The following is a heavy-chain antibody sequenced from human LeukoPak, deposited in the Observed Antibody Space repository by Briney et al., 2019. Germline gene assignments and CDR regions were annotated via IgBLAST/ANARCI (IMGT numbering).Heavy chain of an antibody. D-gene: IGHD6-19*01. J-gene: IGHJ4*02. Sequence: GGSLRLSCAASGFTFSTYSMTWVPQGPGKGLEWVSSIYPRGDSTFYADSVRGRFTISRDNSKNTLYLQMSSLRTEDTAIYYCAKDVVPDSGWDLDYWRQGTLVTVPS. CDR2: IYPRGDST. CDR3: AKDVVPDSGWDLDY. CDR1: GFTFSTYS. V-gene: IGHV3-23*01.